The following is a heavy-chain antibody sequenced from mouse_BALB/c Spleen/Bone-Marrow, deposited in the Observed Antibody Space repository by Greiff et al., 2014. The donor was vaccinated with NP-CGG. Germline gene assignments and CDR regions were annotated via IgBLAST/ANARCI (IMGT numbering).Heavy chain of an antibody. CDR3: APYYYGSSQFAY. CDR2: IDPANGNT. D-gene: IGHD1-1*01. J-gene: IGHJ3*01. CDR1: GFNIKDTY. Sequence: VQLKESGAELVKPVASVKLSCTASGFNIKDTYMHWVKQRPEQGLEWIGRIDPANGNTKYDPKFQGKATITADTSSNTAYLQLSSLTSEDTAVYYCAPYYYGSSQFAYWGQGTLVTVSA. V-gene: IGHV14-3*02.